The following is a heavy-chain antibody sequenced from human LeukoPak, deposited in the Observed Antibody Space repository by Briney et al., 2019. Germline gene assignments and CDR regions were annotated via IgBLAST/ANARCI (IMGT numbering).Heavy chain of an antibody. Sequence: NPSETLSLTCTVSGGSISSSSYYWGWIRQPPGKGLEWIGSIYYTGSTYYNPSLKSRVTISVDTSKNQFSLKLNSVTAADTAVYYCARRVNGYSYFDYWGQGTLVTVSS. CDR3: ARRVNGYSYFDY. CDR2: IYYTGST. V-gene: IGHV4-39*01. J-gene: IGHJ4*02. D-gene: IGHD5-24*01. CDR1: GGSISSSSYY.